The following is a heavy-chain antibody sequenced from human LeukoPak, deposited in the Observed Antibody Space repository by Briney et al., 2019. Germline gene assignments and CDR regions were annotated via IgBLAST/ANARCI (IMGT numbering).Heavy chain of an antibody. CDR3: ARQLPTAAADTRGYFDY. CDR1: GGSISNADYY. CDR2: MFYGGTN. Sequence: SDTLSLTCSVSGGSISNADYYWGWIRQAPGKGLEWIGSMFYGGTNHYNPSLKSRATISVDTSNNQFSLKLTSVTAADAAIYYCARQLPTAAADTRGYFDYWGQGAVVTVSS. V-gene: IGHV4-39*01. J-gene: IGHJ4*01. D-gene: IGHD6-13*01.